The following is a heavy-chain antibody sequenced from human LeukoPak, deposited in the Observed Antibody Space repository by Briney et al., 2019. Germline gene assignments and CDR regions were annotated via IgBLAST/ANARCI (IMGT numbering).Heavy chain of an antibody. CDR1: GYTLNELS. CDR2: FHPEDGET. J-gene: IGHJ5*02. D-gene: IGHD2-2*01. V-gene: IGHV1-24*01. CDR3: AADRFCTSTTCFGNWFDP. Sequence: ASVKVSCKVSGYTLNELSMHWARQSPGKGLEWMGSFHPEDGETIYAQKFQGRVSMTEDTSTDTAYIELSSLKSEDTAVYYCAADRFCTSTTCFGNWFDPWGQGTLVTVSS.